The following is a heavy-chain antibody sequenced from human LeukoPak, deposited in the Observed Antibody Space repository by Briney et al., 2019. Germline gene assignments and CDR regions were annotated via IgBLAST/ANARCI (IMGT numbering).Heavy chain of an antibody. D-gene: IGHD1-14*01. CDR3: ARVNDRSNAFDI. CDR2: IIPIFGTA. J-gene: IGHJ3*02. Sequence: SVKVSCKASGGTFSSYAISWVRQAPGQGLEWMGGIIPIFGTANYAQKFQGRVTITADESTSTAYMELSSLRSEDTAVYYCARVNDRSNAFDIWGQGTMVTVSS. CDR1: GGTFSSYA. V-gene: IGHV1-69*13.